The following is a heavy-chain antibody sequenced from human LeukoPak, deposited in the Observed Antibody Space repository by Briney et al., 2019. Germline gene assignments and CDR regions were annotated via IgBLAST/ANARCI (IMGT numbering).Heavy chain of an antibody. D-gene: IGHD3-10*01. CDR2: ISSSSSYI. V-gene: IGHV3-21*01. CDR3: ARTRLLWFGELFRTPYYYYYGMDV. CDR1: GFTFSSYS. J-gene: IGHJ6*02. Sequence: GGSLRLSCAASGFTFSSYSMNWVRQAPGEGLEWVSSISSSSSYIYYADSVKGRFTISRDNAKNSLYLQMNSLRAEDTAVYYCARTRLLWFGELFRTPYYYYYGMDVWGQGTTVTVSS.